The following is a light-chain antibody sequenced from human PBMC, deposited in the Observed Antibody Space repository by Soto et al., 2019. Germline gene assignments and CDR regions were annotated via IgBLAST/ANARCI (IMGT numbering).Light chain of an antibody. CDR3: SSYTSSSTGV. V-gene: IGLV2-14*01. CDR1: SSDVGGYNY. Sequence: QSALTQPASVSGSPGQSITISCTGTSSDVGGYNYVSWYQQHPSKAPKLMIYEVSNRPSGVSNRFSGSKSGNTASLTISGLQAEDEADYYCSSYTSSSTGVFGGGTKVTVL. CDR2: EVS. J-gene: IGLJ3*02.